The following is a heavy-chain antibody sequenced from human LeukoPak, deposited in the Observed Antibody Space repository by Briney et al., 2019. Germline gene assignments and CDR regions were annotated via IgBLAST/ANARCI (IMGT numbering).Heavy chain of an antibody. CDR3: ARVVLRYFDWLLSPGDAFDI. D-gene: IGHD3-9*01. CDR1: GFTFSSYA. CDR2: ISGSGGST. Sequence: PGGSLRLSCAAPGFTFSSYAMSWVRQAPGKGLEWVSAISGSGGSTYYADSVKGRFTISRDNSKNTLYLQMNSLRAEDTAVYYCARVVLRYFDWLLSPGDAFDIWGQGTMVTVSS. V-gene: IGHV3-23*01. J-gene: IGHJ3*02.